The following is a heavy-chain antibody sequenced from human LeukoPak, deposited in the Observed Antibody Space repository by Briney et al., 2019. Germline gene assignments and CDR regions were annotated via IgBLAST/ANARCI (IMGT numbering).Heavy chain of an antibody. Sequence: GGSLRLSCAASGFTFSSYGMHWVRQAPGKGLEWVAVIWYDGSNKYYADSVKGRFIISRDNSKNTLYLQMNSLRAEDTAVYYCARDHMGSRVNYYFDYWGQGTLVTVSS. CDR1: GFTFSSYG. J-gene: IGHJ4*02. V-gene: IGHV3-33*01. CDR3: ARDHMGSRVNYYFDY. CDR2: IWYDGSNK. D-gene: IGHD2-15*01.